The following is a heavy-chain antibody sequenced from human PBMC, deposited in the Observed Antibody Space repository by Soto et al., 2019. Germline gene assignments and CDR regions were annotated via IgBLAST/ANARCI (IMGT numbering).Heavy chain of an antibody. J-gene: IGHJ6*02. V-gene: IGHV3-23*01. CDR2: ISGSEDNI. D-gene: IGHD3-10*01. Sequence: VTLSLTCAVSGGSISSGGYSWSWIRQPPRKGLEWVAVISGSEDNIHYADSVKGRFTISRDNSMNTLYLQMNSLRADDTAIYYCAKDLHWFAMDVWGPGTTVTVSS. CDR3: AKDLHWFAMDV. CDR1: GGSISSGGYS.